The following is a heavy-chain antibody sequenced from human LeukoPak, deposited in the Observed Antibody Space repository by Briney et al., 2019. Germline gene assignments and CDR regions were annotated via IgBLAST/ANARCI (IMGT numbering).Heavy chain of an antibody. CDR3: AKDSGDPANYYMDV. J-gene: IGHJ6*03. Sequence: GGSLRLSCVASGFTFDDHGMNWVRQAPGKGLELVSGINWNCGITNYADSVKGRFTISRDNAKNSLYLQMNSLRAEDMALYYCAKDSGDPANYYMDVWGKGTTVTVSS. V-gene: IGHV3-20*04. D-gene: IGHD4-17*01. CDR1: GFTFDDHG. CDR2: INWNCGIT.